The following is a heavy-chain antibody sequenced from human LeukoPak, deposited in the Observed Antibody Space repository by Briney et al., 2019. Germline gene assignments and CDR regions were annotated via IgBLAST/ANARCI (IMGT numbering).Heavy chain of an antibody. CDR1: GGSFSGYY. V-gene: IGHV4-34*01. CDR3: ARDLALEYCSSTSCHEEYYYYGMDV. Sequence: SETLSLTCAVYGGSFSGYYRSWIRQPPGKGLEWIGEISHSGSTNYNPSLESRVTISVDTSKNQFSLKLTSVTAEDTAVYYCARDLALEYCSSTSCHEEYYYYGMDVWGQGTTVTVSS. CDR2: ISHSGST. J-gene: IGHJ6*02. D-gene: IGHD2-2*01.